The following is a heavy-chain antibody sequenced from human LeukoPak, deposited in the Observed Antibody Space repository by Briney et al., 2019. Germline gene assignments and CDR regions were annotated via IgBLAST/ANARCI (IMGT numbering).Heavy chain of an antibody. CDR2: ISGSGGST. CDR1: GFTFSSYA. CDR3: AKGGLGYCSSTSCYYYYYMDV. D-gene: IGHD2-2*01. J-gene: IGHJ6*03. V-gene: IGHV3-23*01. Sequence: PGGSLRLSCAASGFTFSSYAMSWVRQAPGKGLEWVSAISGSGGSTYYADSVKGRFTISRDNSKNTLYLQMNSLRAEDTAVYYCAKGGLGYCSSTSCYYYYYMDVWGKGTTVTVSS.